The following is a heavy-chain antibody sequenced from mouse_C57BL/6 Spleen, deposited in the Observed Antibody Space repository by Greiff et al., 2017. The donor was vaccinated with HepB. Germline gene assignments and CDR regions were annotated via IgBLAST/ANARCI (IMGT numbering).Heavy chain of an antibody. CDR2: IYPGDGDT. Sequence: QVQLQQSGAELVKPGASVKISCKASGYAFSSYWMNWVKQRPGKGIEWMGQIYPGDGDTNYNGTFKGKATLTADKSSSTAYMQLSSLTSEDSAVYFCAREGGGTGYFDVWGTGTTVTVSS. V-gene: IGHV1-80*01. CDR1: GYAFSSYW. CDR3: AREGGGTGYFDV. J-gene: IGHJ1*03. D-gene: IGHD4-1*01.